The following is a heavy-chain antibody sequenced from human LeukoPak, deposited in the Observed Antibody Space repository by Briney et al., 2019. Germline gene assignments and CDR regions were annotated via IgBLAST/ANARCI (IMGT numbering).Heavy chain of an antibody. CDR3: ARGRHLGDY. V-gene: IGHV3-21*01. J-gene: IGHJ4*02. CDR1: GLTVSSNF. CDR2: IGGDSRYI. Sequence: GGSLRLSCAATGLTVSSNFMSWVRQAPGKGLEWVSSIGGDSRYIYYIDSVEGRFAISRDNAKNSLYLQMDSLRAEDTAVYYCARGRHLGDYWGQGTLVTVSS.